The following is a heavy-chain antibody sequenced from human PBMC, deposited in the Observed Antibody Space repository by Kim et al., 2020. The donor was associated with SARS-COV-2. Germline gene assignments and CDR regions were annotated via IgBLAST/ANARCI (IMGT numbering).Heavy chain of an antibody. CDR3: ARDKAVSVGMDV. CDR1: GFTFSSYA. Sequence: GGSLRLSCAASGFTFSSYAMHWVRQAPGKGLEWVAVISYDGSNKYYADSVKGRFTISRDNSKNTLYLQMNSLRAEDTAVYYCARDKAVSVGMDVWGQGTTVTVSS. D-gene: IGHD6-19*01. J-gene: IGHJ6*02. CDR2: ISYDGSNK. V-gene: IGHV3-30*04.